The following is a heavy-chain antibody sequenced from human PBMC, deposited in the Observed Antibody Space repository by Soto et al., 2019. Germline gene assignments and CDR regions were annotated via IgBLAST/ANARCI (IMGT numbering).Heavy chain of an antibody. CDR3: ARGPHIVVVTALDY. J-gene: IGHJ4*02. Sequence: SETLSLTCAVYGGSFSGYYWSWIRQPPGKGLEWIGEINHSGSTNYNPSLKSRVTISVDTSKNQFSLKLSSVTAADTAVYCCARGPHIVVVTALDYWGQGTLVTVSS. V-gene: IGHV4-34*01. CDR1: GGSFSGYY. D-gene: IGHD2-21*02. CDR2: INHSGST.